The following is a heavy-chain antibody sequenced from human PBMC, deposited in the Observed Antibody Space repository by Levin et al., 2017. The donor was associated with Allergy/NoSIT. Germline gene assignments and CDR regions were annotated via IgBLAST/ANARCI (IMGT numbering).Heavy chain of an antibody. CDR1: GLSFSDYF. D-gene: IGHD3-10*01. CDR3: ARLNGFGELSRFYGMDV. Sequence: SETLSLTCAVNGLSFSDYFWTWIRQPPGKGLEWIGHINHRGSANYNPSLKSRVTMSVDTSKSQFSLKLSSVTAADTAVYYCARLNGFGELSRFYGMDVRGQGTTVTVSS. CDR2: INHRGSA. J-gene: IGHJ6*02. V-gene: IGHV4-34*01.